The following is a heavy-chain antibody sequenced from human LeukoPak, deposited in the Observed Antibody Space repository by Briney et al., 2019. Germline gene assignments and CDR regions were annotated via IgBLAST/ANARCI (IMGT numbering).Heavy chain of an antibody. Sequence: KPGGSLRLSCAASGFTFSGYAMSWVRQAPGKGLEWVSAISGSGGSTYYADSVKGRFTISRDNSKNTLYLQMNSLRAEDTAVYYCASLLRFLEWLPWGQGTLVTVSS. CDR3: ASLLRFLEWLP. V-gene: IGHV3-23*01. CDR1: GFTFSGYA. D-gene: IGHD3-3*01. CDR2: ISGSGGST. J-gene: IGHJ5*02.